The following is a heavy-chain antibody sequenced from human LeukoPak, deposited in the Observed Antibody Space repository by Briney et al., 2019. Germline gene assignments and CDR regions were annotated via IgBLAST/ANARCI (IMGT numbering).Heavy chain of an antibody. CDR1: GGSISSYY. D-gene: IGHD5-24*01. J-gene: IGHJ5*02. V-gene: IGHV4-59*01. Sequence: SETLSLTCTVSGGSISSYYWSWIRQPPGKGLEWIGYIYYSGSTNYNPSLKSRVTISVDTSKNQFSLKLSSVTAADTAVYCCARVLRDGYNYWFDPWGQGTLVTVSS. CDR3: ARVLRDGYNYWFDP. CDR2: IYYSGST.